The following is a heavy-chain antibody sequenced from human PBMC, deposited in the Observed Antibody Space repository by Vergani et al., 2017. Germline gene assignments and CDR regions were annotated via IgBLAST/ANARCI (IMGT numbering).Heavy chain of an antibody. V-gene: IGHV1-2*02. CDR1: GYTFTGYY. CDR3: ARDGSLYCSSTSCYSLGVYYYYGMDV. J-gene: IGHJ6*02. D-gene: IGHD2-2*01. CDR2: INPNSGGT. Sequence: QVQLVQSGAEVKKPGASVKVSCKASGYTFTGYYMHWVRQAPGQGLEWMGWINPNSGGTNYAQKFQGRVTMTRDTSISTAYMELSRLRSDDTAVYYCARDGSLYCSSTSCYSLGVYYYYGMDVWGQGTTVTVSS.